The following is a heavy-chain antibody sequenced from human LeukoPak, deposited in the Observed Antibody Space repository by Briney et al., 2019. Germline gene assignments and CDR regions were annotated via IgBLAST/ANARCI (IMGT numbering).Heavy chain of an antibody. D-gene: IGHD6-13*01. Sequence: SQTLSLTCTVSGGSISSGDYYWSWIRQPPGKGLEWIGYIYYSGSTYYNPSLKSRVTISVDTSKNQFSLKLSSVTAADTAVYYCARFSTKSSSWYVVNLDYWGQGTLVTVSS. CDR3: ARFSTKSSSWYVVNLDY. CDR2: IYYSGST. CDR1: GGSISSGDYY. J-gene: IGHJ4*02. V-gene: IGHV4-30-4*08.